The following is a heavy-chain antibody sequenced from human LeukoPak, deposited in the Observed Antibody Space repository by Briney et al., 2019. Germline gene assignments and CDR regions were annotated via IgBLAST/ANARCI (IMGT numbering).Heavy chain of an antibody. V-gene: IGHV4-59*01. Sequence: SETLSLTCTASDDSINRDFWTWIRQPPGKGLEWIGYIRHSGRTEYNPPLQNRVTISIDRSKNQFSLRLTSVTAADTAIYYCARLPDISGWPFDYWGQGMLVTVSS. D-gene: IGHD6-19*01. CDR2: IRHSGRT. CDR1: DDSINRDF. J-gene: IGHJ4*02. CDR3: ARLPDISGWPFDY.